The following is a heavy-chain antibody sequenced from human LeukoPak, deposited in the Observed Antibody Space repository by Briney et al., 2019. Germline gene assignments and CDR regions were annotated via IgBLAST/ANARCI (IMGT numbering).Heavy chain of an antibody. CDR2: IKQDGSEI. Sequence: GGSLTLSCSASGFTFGSYWMNWVRQAPGNGPEWVANIKQDGSEINYVDSVKGRFIISRDNAKNSLYLQMNSLRVDDTAVYYCAGGSGWITGDWGHGTLVTVSS. V-gene: IGHV3-7*04. CDR3: AGGSGWITGD. D-gene: IGHD1-14*01. J-gene: IGHJ4*01. CDR1: GFTFGSYW.